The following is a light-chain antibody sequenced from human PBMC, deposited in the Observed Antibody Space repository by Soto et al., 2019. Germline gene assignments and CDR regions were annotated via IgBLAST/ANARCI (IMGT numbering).Light chain of an antibody. CDR3: QQANSFPTT. Sequence: DIQMTQSPSSVSASVGDRVTITCRASQGVNSWLAWYQQKPGKAPNLLIYAASSLQSGVPSRFSGSGSGTEFTLTISSLHPEDFASYYCQQANSFPTTFGHGTKVDI. V-gene: IGKV1-12*01. CDR1: QGVNSW. J-gene: IGKJ3*01. CDR2: AAS.